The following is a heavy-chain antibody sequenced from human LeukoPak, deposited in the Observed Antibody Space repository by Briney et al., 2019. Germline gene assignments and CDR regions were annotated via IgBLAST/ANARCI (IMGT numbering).Heavy chain of an antibody. V-gene: IGHV4-59*08. J-gene: IGHJ4*02. D-gene: IGHD6-19*01. Sequence: SETLSLTCTVSGGSISSYCWNWIRQPPGKGLEWIGYIYYSGSTNYNPSLRSRVTISVDTSKNQFSLKLSSVTAADTAVYYCARPAVAGTIDYWGQGTLVTVSS. CDR1: GGSISSYC. CDR2: IYYSGST. CDR3: ARPAVAGTIDY.